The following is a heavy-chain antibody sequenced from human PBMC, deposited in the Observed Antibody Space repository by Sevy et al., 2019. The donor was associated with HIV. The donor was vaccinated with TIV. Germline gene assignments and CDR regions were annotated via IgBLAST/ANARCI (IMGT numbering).Heavy chain of an antibody. CDR2: ISGSAGST. V-gene: IGHV3-23*01. CDR3: AKGDRTFYGLDV. D-gene: IGHD2-15*01. J-gene: IGHJ6*02. CDR1: GFTFSTYA. Sequence: GGSLRLSCAASGFTFSTYAMSWVRQPPGKGLEWVSAISGSAGSTYYADLVKGRFTISRDKSKNTLYLQMNSLRAEDTAVYYCAKGDRTFYGLDVWGQGTTVTVSS.